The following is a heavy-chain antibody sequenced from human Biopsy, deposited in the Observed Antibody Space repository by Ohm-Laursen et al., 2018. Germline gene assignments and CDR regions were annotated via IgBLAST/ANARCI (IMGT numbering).Heavy chain of an antibody. CDR1: GDSFGTFG. V-gene: IGHV1-69*13. CDR3: ARDHGDRNSVTPVNYYVYGMDV. Sequence: ASVKVSCKASGDSFGTFGISWVRQAPGQGLEWMGGIIPIFGTTHYAQKFQGRLTITADESTATAYMDLTSLTSEDTATYFCARDHGDRNSVTPVNYYVYGMDVWGQGTTLTVSS. D-gene: IGHD7-27*01. J-gene: IGHJ6*02. CDR2: IIPIFGTT.